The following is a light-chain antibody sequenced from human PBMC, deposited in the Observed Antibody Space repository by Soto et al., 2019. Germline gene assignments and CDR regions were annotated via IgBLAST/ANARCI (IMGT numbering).Light chain of an antibody. CDR2: GAT. V-gene: IGKV3-15*01. CDR1: QSVSIL. J-gene: IGKJ1*01. Sequence: EIVLTQSPGTLSLSPGERATLSCRASQSVSILLAWYQQKHGQAPRLLIHGATTRATGIPARFSGSGSGTELTITISSLQSEDCEVYDCQQYNNWPRTFGQGTKVDIK. CDR3: QQYNNWPRT.